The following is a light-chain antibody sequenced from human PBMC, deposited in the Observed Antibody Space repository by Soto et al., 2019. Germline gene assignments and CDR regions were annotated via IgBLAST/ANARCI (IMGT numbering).Light chain of an antibody. J-gene: IGKJ1*01. V-gene: IGKV3-20*01. Sequence: EIVLTQSPGTLSLSPGERATLSCRASQSLSSNFLAWYQQKPGQPPRLLIYDSSTRATGIPDRFSGGGSGTDFTLTISRLAPEDFAVYYCQQYGTSPQTFGQGTKV. CDR1: QSLSSNF. CDR2: DSS. CDR3: QQYGTSPQT.